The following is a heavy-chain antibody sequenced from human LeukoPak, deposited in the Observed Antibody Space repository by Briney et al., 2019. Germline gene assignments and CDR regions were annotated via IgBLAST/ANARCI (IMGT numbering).Heavy chain of an antibody. D-gene: IGHD1-7*01. Sequence: SETLSLTCAVYGGSFSGYYWSWICQPPGKGLEWIGEINHSGSTNYNPSLKSRVTISVDTSKNQFPLKLSSVTAADTAVYYCARKRRELWFDPWGQGTLVTVSS. V-gene: IGHV4-34*01. CDR1: GGSFSGYY. J-gene: IGHJ5*02. CDR2: INHSGST. CDR3: ARKRRELWFDP.